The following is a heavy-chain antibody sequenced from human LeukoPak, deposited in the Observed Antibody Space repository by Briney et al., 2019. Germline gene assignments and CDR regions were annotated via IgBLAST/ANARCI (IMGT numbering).Heavy chain of an antibody. D-gene: IGHD3-3*01. CDR3: AREMAYDFWSGHTSPYYMDV. V-gene: IGHV3-23*01. J-gene: IGHJ6*03. CDR1: GFTFSSYG. CDR2: ISPSGGST. Sequence: PGGSLRLSCAASGFTFSSYGMNWVRQAPGKGLEWISGISPSGGSTYYADSVKGRFTISRDNAKNTLYLQMNSLRAEDTAVYYCAREMAYDFWSGHTSPYYMDVWGKGTTVTVSS.